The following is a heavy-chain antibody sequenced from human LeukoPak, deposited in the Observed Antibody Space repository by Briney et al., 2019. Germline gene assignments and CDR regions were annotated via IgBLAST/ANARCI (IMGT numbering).Heavy chain of an antibody. V-gene: IGHV3-7*05. CDR3: ARVFLEWFNAFDI. CDR1: GFTFSTYW. J-gene: IGHJ3*02. CDR2: IKHDGSEK. Sequence: PGGSLRLSCAASGFTFSTYWMSWVRQAPGKGLEWAANIKHDGSEKFYVDSVKGRFTISRDNAKNSLYLQMTSLRAEDTAVYYCARVFLEWFNAFDIWGQGTMVTVSS. D-gene: IGHD3-3*01.